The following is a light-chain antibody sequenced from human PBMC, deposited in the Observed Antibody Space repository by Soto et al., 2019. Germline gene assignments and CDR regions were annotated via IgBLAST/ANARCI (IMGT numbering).Light chain of an antibody. V-gene: IGLV1-44*01. Sequence: QSVLTQAPSASGTPGQSVTISCSGSDSNIGSNTVNWYQQFPGMAPKLLIYVNFQRSSGVPDRFSASKSGTSASLAIIGLQSEDEAHNYCAVWDDGLSGWVFGGGTKLTVL. CDR1: DSNIGSNT. J-gene: IGLJ2*01. CDR3: AVWDDGLSGWV. CDR2: VNF.